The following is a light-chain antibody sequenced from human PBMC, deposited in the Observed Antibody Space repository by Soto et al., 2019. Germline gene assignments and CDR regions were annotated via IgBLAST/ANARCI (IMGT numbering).Light chain of an antibody. CDR2: WAS. CDR3: QQYYDTVFT. V-gene: IGKV4-1*01. Sequence: DIVMTQSPDSLAVSLGERATINCKSSQSVLYTSNNKNYLAWYQQKPGQPPKLLIYWASTRESGVPDRFSGSGSGTDFTLTITSLQAEDVAMYYCQQYYDTVFTFGPGTKVDIK. CDR1: QSVLYTSNNKNY. J-gene: IGKJ3*01.